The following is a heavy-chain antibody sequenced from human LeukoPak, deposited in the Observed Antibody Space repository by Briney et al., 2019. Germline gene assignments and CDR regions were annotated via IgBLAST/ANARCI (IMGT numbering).Heavy chain of an antibody. V-gene: IGHV3-23*03. CDR3: ASDGYNYFEF. D-gene: IGHD5-24*01. CDR2: IYTDGTT. J-gene: IGHJ4*02. Sequence: PGGSLRLSCAASGFTSSYMSWVRQAPGKGLEWISLIYTDGTTTFYADSVKGRFTLSRDNSKNTFYLQMNGLRPEDTAVYYCASDGYNYFEFWGQGTLVIVSS. CDR1: GFTSSY.